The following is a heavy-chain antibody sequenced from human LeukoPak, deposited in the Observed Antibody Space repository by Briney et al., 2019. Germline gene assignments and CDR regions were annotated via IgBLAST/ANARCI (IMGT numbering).Heavy chain of an antibody. Sequence: SETLSLTCTVSGGSISSGGYYWSWIRQHPGKGLGWIGYIYYSGSTYYNPSLKSRVTISVDTSKNQFSLKLSSVTAADTAVYYCAYTFLGYCSSTSCWAFDYWGQGTLVTVSS. CDR3: AYTFLGYCSSTSCWAFDY. V-gene: IGHV4-31*03. D-gene: IGHD2-2*01. CDR1: GGSISSGGYY. J-gene: IGHJ4*02. CDR2: IYYSGST.